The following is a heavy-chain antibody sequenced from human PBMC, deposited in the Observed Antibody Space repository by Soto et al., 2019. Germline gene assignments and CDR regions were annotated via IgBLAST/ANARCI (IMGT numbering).Heavy chain of an antibody. V-gene: IGHV3-33*01. D-gene: IGHD3-10*01. Sequence: QVQLVESGGGVVQPGRSLRLSCAASGFTFSSYGMHWVRQAPGKGLEWVAVIWYDGSNKYYADSVKGRFTISRDNSKNTLYLQMNSLRAEDTAVYYCARNTGAGVRGVTPTRYYYYGMDVWGQGTTVTVSS. CDR2: IWYDGSNK. J-gene: IGHJ6*02. CDR1: GFTFSSYG. CDR3: ARNTGAGVRGVTPTRYYYYGMDV.